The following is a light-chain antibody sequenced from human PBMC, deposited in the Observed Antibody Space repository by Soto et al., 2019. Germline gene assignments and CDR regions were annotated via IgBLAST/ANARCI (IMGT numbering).Light chain of an antibody. CDR3: QQRRSWPPTIT. CDR2: DAS. Sequence: EIVMTQSPATLSVSPGERVTLSCRASQSVSSNLAWYQQRPGQAPRLLIYDASYRATDIPPRFSGSGSGTDFTLTISSLEPEDFAVYYCQQRRSWPPTITFGQGTRLEIK. V-gene: IGKV3-11*01. J-gene: IGKJ5*01. CDR1: QSVSSN.